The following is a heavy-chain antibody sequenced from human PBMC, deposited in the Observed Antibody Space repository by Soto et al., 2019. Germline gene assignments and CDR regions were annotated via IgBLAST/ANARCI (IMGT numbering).Heavy chain of an antibody. CDR3: AHSWDLNLGY. CDR2: IYWDDDK. J-gene: IGHJ4*02. CDR1: GFSLNTNGVS. Sequence: QITLKESGPSLVKLTQTLTLTCTFSGFSLNTNGVSVAWIRQSPGKALEWLALIYWDDDKGYSLSLKSRLTTTKYTSKNQIVLTMTNMDPVDTATYYCAHSWDLNLGYWGQVTLVNVSS. V-gene: IGHV2-5*02. D-gene: IGHD1-26*01.